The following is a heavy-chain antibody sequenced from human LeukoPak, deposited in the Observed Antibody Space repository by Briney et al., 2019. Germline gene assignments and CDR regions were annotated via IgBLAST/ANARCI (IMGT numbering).Heavy chain of an antibody. CDR1: GFTFSSYW. CDR2: INTGGSST. CDR3: ARSNHADDY. J-gene: IGHJ4*02. V-gene: IGHV3-74*01. D-gene: IGHD1-14*01. Sequence: PGGSLRLSCAASGFTFSSYWMHWVRQVPGKGLVWVSRINTGGSSTTYAGSVKGRFTISRDNAKNTLYLQMDSLRAEDTGVYYCARSNHADDYWGQGTLVTVSS.